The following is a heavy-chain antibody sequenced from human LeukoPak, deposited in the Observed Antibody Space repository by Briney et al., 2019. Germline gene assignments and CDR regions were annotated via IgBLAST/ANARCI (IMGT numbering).Heavy chain of an antibody. CDR2: IYTSGST. CDR3: ARWGHSAAAGNFDY. CDR1: VGSISSYY. Sequence: SETLSLTCTVSVGSISSYYWSWIRQPAGKGLEWIGRIYTSGSTNYNPSIKSRVTMSVDTSKNQFSLKLSSVAAADTAVYYCARWGHSAAAGNFDYWGQGTLVTVSS. V-gene: IGHV4-4*07. D-gene: IGHD6-13*01. J-gene: IGHJ4*02.